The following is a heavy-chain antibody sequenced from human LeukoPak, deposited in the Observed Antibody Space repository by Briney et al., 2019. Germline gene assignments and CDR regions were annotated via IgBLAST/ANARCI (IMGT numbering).Heavy chain of an antibody. CDR2: INPDGSAE. V-gene: IGHV3-7*01. Sequence: GGSLRLSCAASGFSISNYWMSWVRQGPGKGLEWVASINPDGSAERYVDSVKGRFTISRGNAKNSMYLQMNSLSAEDTALFYCARRFGGVTTFDYWGQGTLVTVSS. CDR3: ARRFGGVTTFDY. D-gene: IGHD4-17*01. CDR1: GFSISNYW. J-gene: IGHJ4*02.